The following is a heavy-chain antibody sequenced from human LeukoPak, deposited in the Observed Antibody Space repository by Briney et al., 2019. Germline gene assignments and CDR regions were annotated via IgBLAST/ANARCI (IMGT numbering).Heavy chain of an antibody. D-gene: IGHD2-2*01. J-gene: IGHJ6*03. CDR3: AKDHAHCSSTSCSWYYYYYYVDV. CDR2: IWYDGSNK. V-gene: IGHV3-33*06. CDR1: GFTFSSYG. Sequence: GGSLRLSCAASGFTFSSYGMHWVRQAPGKGLEWVAVIWYDGSNKYYADSVKGRFTISRDNSKNTLYLQMNGLRAEDTAVYYCAKDHAHCSSTSCSWYYYYYYVDVWGKGTTVTVSS.